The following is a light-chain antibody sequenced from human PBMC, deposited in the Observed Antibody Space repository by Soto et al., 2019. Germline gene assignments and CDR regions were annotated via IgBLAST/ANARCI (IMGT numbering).Light chain of an antibody. Sequence: AIQMTQSPSSLSASVGDRVNITCRASQDIRNDLGWYQQKPGKAPNLLIFAASCLQVGVPSRFSGSGSGTDFTLTISSLQPEDFATYFCLQNYNYPHTFGPGTKVDI. CDR1: QDIRND. CDR2: AAS. CDR3: LQNYNYPHT. J-gene: IGKJ3*01. V-gene: IGKV1-6*01.